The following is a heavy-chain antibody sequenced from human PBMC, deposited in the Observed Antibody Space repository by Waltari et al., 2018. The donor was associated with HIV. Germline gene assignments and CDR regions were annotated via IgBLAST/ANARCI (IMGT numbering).Heavy chain of an antibody. J-gene: IGHJ4*02. CDR3: ARFSFDSSSYLDS. D-gene: IGHD3-9*01. V-gene: IGHV3-48*01. CDR2: ITPDGDTL. Sequence: QLVESGGGFVQPGMSLRLSCVASGFSISDYNMNWVRQAPGKGLEWVAYITPDGDTLYYADAVKGRLTISRDNAENSVYLQMTSLRAEDAAVYYCARFSFDSSSYLDSWGQGSLVTVSS. CDR1: GFSISDYN.